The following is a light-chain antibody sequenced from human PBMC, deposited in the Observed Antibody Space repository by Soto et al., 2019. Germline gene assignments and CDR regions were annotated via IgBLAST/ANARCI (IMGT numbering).Light chain of an antibody. J-gene: IGKJ5*01. V-gene: IGKV3-15*01. CDR2: DVS. Sequence: DIVMTQSPATLFVSPGDRAILSCKAGQGVTTNFAWYQQKSGQSPRLLIYDVSHRATGVPARFSGTGSETDCTLTISGLQSEDAAVYFCQQYNNWPFSFGQGTRLEIK. CDR3: QQYNNWPFS. CDR1: QGVTTN.